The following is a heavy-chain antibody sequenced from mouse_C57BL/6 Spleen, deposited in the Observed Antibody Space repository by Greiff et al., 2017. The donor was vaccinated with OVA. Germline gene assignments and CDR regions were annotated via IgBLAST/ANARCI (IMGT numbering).Heavy chain of an antibody. CDR2: IYPGDGDT. CDR3: AREVLDY. J-gene: IGHJ2*01. V-gene: IGHV1-82*01. Sequence: QVQLQQSGPELVKPGDSVKISCKASGYAFSSSWMNWVKQRPGKGLEWIGRIYPGDGDTNYNGKFKGKATLTADKSSSTAYMQLSSLTSEDSAVYFCAREVLDYWGQGTTLTVSS. CDR1: GYAFSSSW.